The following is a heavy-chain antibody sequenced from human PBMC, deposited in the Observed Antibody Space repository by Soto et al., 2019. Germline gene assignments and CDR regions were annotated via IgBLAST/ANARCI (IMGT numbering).Heavy chain of an antibody. D-gene: IGHD2-15*01. CDR3: TKYRRTDAEGYSFDY. J-gene: IGHJ4*02. CDR2: IHYSGST. V-gene: IGHV4-59*01. Sequence: QVQLQESGPGLEKPSETLSLTCTVSGGSISGSYWSWIRQTPGKVLEWVGYIHYSGSTNYNPSLKSRVTMSVDSAKNQFSLQLSSVTAADTAVYFCTKYRRTDAEGYSFDYWGQGALVTVSS. CDR1: GGSISGSY.